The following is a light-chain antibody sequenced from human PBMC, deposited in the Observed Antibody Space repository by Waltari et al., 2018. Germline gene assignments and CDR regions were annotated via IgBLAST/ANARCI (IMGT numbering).Light chain of an antibody. Sequence: SYDQTQAPPAPVSHGQPASLSCSGDHLGDKLLSWYQQKPGHPPVLVIYQDTKRPSGVPERCSGSNSGNTATLTISGTQAIDEADYYCQASDSSTAIFGGGTKLTVL. V-gene: IGLV3-1*01. CDR2: QDT. J-gene: IGLJ2*01. CDR1: HLGDKL. CDR3: QASDSSTAI.